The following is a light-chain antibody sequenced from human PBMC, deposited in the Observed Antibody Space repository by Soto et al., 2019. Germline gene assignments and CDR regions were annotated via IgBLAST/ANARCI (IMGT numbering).Light chain of an antibody. V-gene: IGKV3-11*01. CDR1: QSVSSY. CDR2: DAS. J-gene: IGKJ1*01. Sequence: EIVLTQSPATLSLSPGERATLSCRASQSVSSYLAWYQQKPGQAPRLLIYDASNRATGIPARFSGSGSGTDFTLTISSLEPEDFALYYCQQRSNWPSFGQGTKVDNK. CDR3: QQRSNWPS.